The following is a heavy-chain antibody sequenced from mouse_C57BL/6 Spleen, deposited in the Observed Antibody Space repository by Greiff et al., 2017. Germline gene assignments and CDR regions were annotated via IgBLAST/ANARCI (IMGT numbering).Heavy chain of an antibody. Sequence: QVQLQQPGTELVKPGASVKLSCKASGFTFTSYWMHWVQQRPGQGLEWIGNINPSNGGTNYNEKFKGKATLLVDKSASKAYMQLSSLTSEDSAVYYCARSETTVVGHFDYWGQGTTLTVSS. J-gene: IGHJ2*01. CDR2: INPSNGGT. D-gene: IGHD1-1*01. CDR1: GFTFTSYW. V-gene: IGHV1-53*01. CDR3: ARSETTVVGHFDY.